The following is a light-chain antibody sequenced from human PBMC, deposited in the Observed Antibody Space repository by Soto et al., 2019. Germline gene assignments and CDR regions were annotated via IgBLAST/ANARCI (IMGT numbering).Light chain of an antibody. CDR2: AAS. V-gene: IGKV1-9*01. CDR1: QGISSY. Sequence: DIQLTQSPSFLSASVGDRVTLTCRASQGISSYLAWYQQKPGKAPELLIYAASTLQSGVPSRFSGSGSGTDFTLTISSLQPEDSATYYCQQLNTYPPWTFGQGTKVDIK. J-gene: IGKJ1*01. CDR3: QQLNTYPPWT.